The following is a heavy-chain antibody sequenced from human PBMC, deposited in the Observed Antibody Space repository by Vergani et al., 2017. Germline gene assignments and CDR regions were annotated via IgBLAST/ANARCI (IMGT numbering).Heavy chain of an antibody. CDR3: ARDWSTPYCSGGSCYVHHAFDI. CDR2: IKQDGSEK. Sequence: EVQLVESGGGLVQPGGSLRLSCAASGFTFSSYWMSWVRQAPGKGLEWVANIKQDGSEKYYVDSVKGRFTISRDNAKNSLYLQMNSLRAEDTAVYYCARDWSTPYCSGGSCYVHHAFDIWGQGTMVTVSS. V-gene: IGHV3-7*01. D-gene: IGHD2-15*01. CDR1: GFTFSSYW. J-gene: IGHJ3*02.